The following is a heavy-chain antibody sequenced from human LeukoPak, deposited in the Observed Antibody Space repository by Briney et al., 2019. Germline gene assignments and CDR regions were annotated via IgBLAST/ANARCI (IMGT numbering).Heavy chain of an antibody. D-gene: IGHD4-11*01. Sequence: PSETLSLTCTVSGGSISSSSYYWGWIRQPPGKGLEWLGSIYYSGSTYYNPSLKSRVTISVDTSKNQFSLKLSSVTAADTAVYYCARYSNPYYYYMDVWGKGTTVTVSS. CDR3: ARYSNPYYYYMDV. CDR1: GGSISSSSYY. CDR2: IYYSGST. V-gene: IGHV4-39*01. J-gene: IGHJ6*03.